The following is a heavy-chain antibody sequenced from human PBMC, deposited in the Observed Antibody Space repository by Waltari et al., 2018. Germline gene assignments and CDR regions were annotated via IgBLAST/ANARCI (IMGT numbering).Heavy chain of an antibody. CDR3: ARDLFPNFWSGYGFDI. CDR1: GYTFSHYY. Sequence: QVHLVQSGAEVKKPGASVRVSCKTSGYTFSHYYIYWVRQAPGQGLEWMGWINPKSGATNPAQKFQGRVTLTRDTSTSTVYMELRGLTSDDTAIYYCARDLFPNFWSGYGFDIWGQGTKVTVSS. J-gene: IGHJ3*02. V-gene: IGHV1-2*02. CDR2: INPKSGAT. D-gene: IGHD3-3*01.